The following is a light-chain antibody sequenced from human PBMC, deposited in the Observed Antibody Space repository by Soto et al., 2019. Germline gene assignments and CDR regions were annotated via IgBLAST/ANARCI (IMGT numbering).Light chain of an antibody. V-gene: IGKV3-20*01. Sequence: EIVLTQSPVTLSLSRGERATLSCRASQSVSSSYLAWYQQKPGQAPRLLIYGASSRATGIPDRFSGSGSGTDFTLTISRLEPEDFAVHYCQQYGSSPPITIGQGTRLEIK. CDR1: QSVSSSY. J-gene: IGKJ5*01. CDR3: QQYGSSPPIT. CDR2: GAS.